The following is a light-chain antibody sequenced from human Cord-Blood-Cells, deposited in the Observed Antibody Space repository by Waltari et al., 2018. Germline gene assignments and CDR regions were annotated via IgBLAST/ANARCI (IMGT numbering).Light chain of an antibody. CDR1: RSNIGSNY. CDR2: RNN. CDR3: AAWDDSLSVV. Sequence: QSVLTQPPSASGTPGQRVTISCSGRRSNIGSNYVYWYQQLPGMAPKLLIYRNNQRPSGVPDRFSGSKSGTSASLAISGLRSEDEADYYCAAWDDSLSVVFGGGTKLTVL. V-gene: IGLV1-47*01. J-gene: IGLJ2*01.